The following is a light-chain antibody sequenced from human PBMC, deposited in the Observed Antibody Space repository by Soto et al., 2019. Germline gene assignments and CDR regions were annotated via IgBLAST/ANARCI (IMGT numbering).Light chain of an antibody. CDR2: GAS. CDR1: QRFGGN. J-gene: IGKJ5*01. Sequence: EIVMTQSPATLSVSPGITATLSARPSQRFGGNVGCYQQKPGQAPRLLFYGASTRATGISARFSGSGSGTEFSLTIRSLQSEDLAVYYCQQYNTWSLITFGQGTRLEIK. V-gene: IGKV3-15*01. CDR3: QQYNTWSLIT.